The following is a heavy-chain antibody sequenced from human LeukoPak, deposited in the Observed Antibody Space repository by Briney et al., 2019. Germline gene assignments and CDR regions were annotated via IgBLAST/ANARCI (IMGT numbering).Heavy chain of an antibody. CDR2: ISSDGGRT. Sequence: GGSPRLSCGASGFTFSNYWMHWVRQAPEKGLEYVSAISSDGGRTYYADSVKGRFTISRDNSKNTLYLQMSSLRAEDTAVYYCVKRVDRNGYDYWGQGNLVPVFS. J-gene: IGHJ4*02. D-gene: IGHD3-22*01. CDR1: GFTFSNYW. CDR3: VKRVDRNGYDY. V-gene: IGHV3-64D*06.